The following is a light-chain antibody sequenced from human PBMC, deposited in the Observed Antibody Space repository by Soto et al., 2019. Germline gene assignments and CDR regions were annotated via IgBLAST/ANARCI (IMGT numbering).Light chain of an antibody. CDR2: ANS. J-gene: IGLJ3*02. CDR3: AAWDDSLRGV. V-gene: IGLV1-40*01. Sequence: QSVLTQPPSVSGAPGQRVTISCTGSSSNIGAGYDVHWYQQLPGTAPQLLIYANSNRPSGVPGRFSGSKSGASASLAISGLRSEDEADYYCAAWDDSLRGVFGGGTKLTVL. CDR1: SSNIGAGYD.